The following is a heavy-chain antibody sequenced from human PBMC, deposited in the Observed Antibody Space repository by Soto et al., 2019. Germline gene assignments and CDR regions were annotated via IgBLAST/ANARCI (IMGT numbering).Heavy chain of an antibody. CDR1: GFTFSSYA. Sequence: GRSLRLSCAASGFTFSSYAMSWVRQAPGKGLEWVSAISGSGGSTYYADSVKGRFTISRDNSKNTLYLQMNSLRAEDTAVYYCAKDLYTVNTFTAFWYYYGMDVWGQGTAVTVSS. J-gene: IGHJ6*02. CDR3: AKDLYTVNTFTAFWYYYGMDV. V-gene: IGHV3-23*01. CDR2: ISGSGGST. D-gene: IGHD4-4*01.